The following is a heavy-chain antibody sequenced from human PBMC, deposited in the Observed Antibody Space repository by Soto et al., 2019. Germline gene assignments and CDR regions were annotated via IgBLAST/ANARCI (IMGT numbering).Heavy chain of an antibody. D-gene: IGHD3-16*01. CDR2: IYYSGST. CDR1: GGSLSIYY. CDR3: EINWGSKNDY. Sequence: QVQLQESGPGLVKPSETLSRTYVVSGGSLSIYYWSWIRRHTGKGMEWIGYIYYSGSTNYNPALQTRVTISVDTAKNQFALKQSSVTAADTAGYYSEINWGSKNDYWGRGTLVPVSS. V-gene: IGHV4-59*01. J-gene: IGHJ4*02.